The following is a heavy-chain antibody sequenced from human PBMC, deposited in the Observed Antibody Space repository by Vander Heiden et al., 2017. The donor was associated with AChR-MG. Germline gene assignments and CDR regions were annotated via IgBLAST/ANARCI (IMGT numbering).Heavy chain of an antibody. Sequence: EVQLVESGGGLVKPGGSLRLSCAASGFTFSSYSMNWVRQAPGKGLEWVSSISSSSSYIYYADSVKGRFTISRDNAKNSLYLQMNSLRAEDTAVYYCARDNAVAGRRDLYYYGMDVWGQGTTVTVSS. CDR2: ISSSSSYI. J-gene: IGHJ6*02. CDR3: ARDNAVAGRRDLYYYGMDV. V-gene: IGHV3-21*01. D-gene: IGHD6-19*01. CDR1: GFTFSSYS.